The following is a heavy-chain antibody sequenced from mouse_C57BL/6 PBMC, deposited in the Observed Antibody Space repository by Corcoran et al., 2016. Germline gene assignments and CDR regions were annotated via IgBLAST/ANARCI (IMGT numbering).Heavy chain of an antibody. J-gene: IGHJ2*01. CDR1: GYTFTDYY. V-gene: IGHV1-26*01. CDR3: ARAYGRSYGVYFDY. CDR2: INPNNGGT. Sequence: EVQLQQSGPELVKPGASVKISCKASGYTFTDYYMNWVKQSHGKSLEWIGDINPNNGGTSYNQKFKGKATLTVDKSSSTAYMELRSLTSEDSAVYYCARAYGRSYGVYFDYWGQGTTLTVSS. D-gene: IGHD1-1*01.